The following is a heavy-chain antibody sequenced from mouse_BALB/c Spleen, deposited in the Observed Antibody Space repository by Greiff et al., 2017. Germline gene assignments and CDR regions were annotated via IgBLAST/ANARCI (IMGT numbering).Heavy chain of an antibody. V-gene: IGHV1-54*01. D-gene: IGHD2-3*01. CDR2: INPGSGGT. CDR1: GYAFTNYL. J-gene: IGHJ2*01. CDR3: ARSGWDPGYFDY. Sequence: QVQLQQSGAELVRPGTSVKVSCKASGYAFTNYLIEWVKQRPGQGLEWIGVINPGSGGTNYNEKFKGKATLTADKSSSTAYMQLSSLTSDDSAVYVCARSGWDPGYFDYWGQGTTLTVSS.